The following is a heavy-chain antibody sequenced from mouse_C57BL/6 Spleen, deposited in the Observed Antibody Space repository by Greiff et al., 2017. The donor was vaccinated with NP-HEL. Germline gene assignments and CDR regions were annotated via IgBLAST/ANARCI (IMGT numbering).Heavy chain of an antibody. CDR2: ISSGGDYI. CDR1: GFTFSSYA. Sequence: EVKLMESGEGLVKPGGSLKLSCAASGFTFSSYAMSWVRQTPEKRLEWVAYISSGGDYIYYADTVKGRFTISRDNARNTLYLQMSSLKSEDTAMYYCTRGGTGNYFDYWGQGTTLTVSS. V-gene: IGHV5-9-1*02. J-gene: IGHJ2*01. D-gene: IGHD3-3*01. CDR3: TRGGTGNYFDY.